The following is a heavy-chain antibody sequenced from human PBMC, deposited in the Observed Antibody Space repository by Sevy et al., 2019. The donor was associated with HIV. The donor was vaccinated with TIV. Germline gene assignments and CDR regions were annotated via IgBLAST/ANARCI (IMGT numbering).Heavy chain of an antibody. Sequence: GGSLRLCCAASGFTFSSYSMDWVRQAPGKGLEWVSYISSSSSTIYYANSVKGRFTISRDNAKNSLYLQMNSLRDEDTAVYYCARVRYFPLTGHSSGYPPLYYMDVWGKWTTVTVSS. J-gene: IGHJ6*03. CDR3: ARVRYFPLTGHSSGYPPLYYMDV. D-gene: IGHD3-22*01. CDR1: GFTFSSYS. V-gene: IGHV3-48*02. CDR2: ISSSSSTI.